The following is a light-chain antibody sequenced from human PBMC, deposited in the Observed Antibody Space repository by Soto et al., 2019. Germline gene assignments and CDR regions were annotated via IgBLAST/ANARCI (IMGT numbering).Light chain of an antibody. CDR2: AAS. CDR3: QQSYDVPLT. V-gene: IGKV1-39*01. J-gene: IGKJ4*01. CDR1: RSISNY. Sequence: DIEMTQSPSSLSASVGNGVTITCRASRSISNYLNWYQQRPGKAPKVLIYAASSLQSGVPSRFSGSGSGTDFTLTITSLQPEDFATYYCQQSYDVPLTSGGGTKVEVK.